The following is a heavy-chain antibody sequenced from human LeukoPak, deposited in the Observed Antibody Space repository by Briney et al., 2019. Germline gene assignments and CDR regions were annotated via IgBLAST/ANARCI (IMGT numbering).Heavy chain of an antibody. CDR2: ISGSGGST. Sequence: GGSLRLSCAASGFTFSSYAMSWVRQAPGKGLEWVSAISGSGGSTYYADSVKGRFTISRDNSKNTLYLQMNSLRAEDTAVYYCAKVDSPGSYYTRGSSAKLVDYWGQGTLVTVSS. V-gene: IGHV3-23*01. CDR3: AKVDSPGSYYTRGSSAKLVDY. J-gene: IGHJ4*02. D-gene: IGHD3-10*01. CDR1: GFTFSSYA.